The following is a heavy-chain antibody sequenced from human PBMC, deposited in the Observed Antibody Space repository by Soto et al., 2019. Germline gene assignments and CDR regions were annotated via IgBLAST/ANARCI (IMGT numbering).Heavy chain of an antibody. Sequence: QVQLVESGGGVVQPGMSLRLSGVASGFTFSNYGMHWVRQAPGKGLEWVALIWYDGNNKYYADSVKGRFTISRDISKNTLYLQMNSLRAEDTAVYYCARDLSGPLDYWGQGTLVTVSS. CDR3: ARDLSGPLDY. D-gene: IGHD3-16*02. CDR2: IWYDGNNK. V-gene: IGHV3-33*01. J-gene: IGHJ4*02. CDR1: GFTFSNYG.